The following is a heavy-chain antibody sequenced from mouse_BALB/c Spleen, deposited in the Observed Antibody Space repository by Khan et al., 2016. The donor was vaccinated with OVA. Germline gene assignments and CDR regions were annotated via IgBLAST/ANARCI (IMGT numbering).Heavy chain of an antibody. Sequence: VQLQQSGAELARPGASVKMSCKASGYTFTSYTIHWIKLRPGQGLEWIGYINPSNGYTNYNQKFKDKATLTADKSSTTAYMELSSLTSDDSALDNCVSDGACRRSDGWFAYWGQGTLVTVSA. J-gene: IGHJ3*01. V-gene: IGHV1-4*01. CDR2: INPSNGYT. CDR1: GYTFTSYT. CDR3: VSDGACRRSDGWFAY.